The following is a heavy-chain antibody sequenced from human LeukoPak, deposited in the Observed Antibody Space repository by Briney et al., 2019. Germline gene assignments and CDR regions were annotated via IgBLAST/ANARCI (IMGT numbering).Heavy chain of an antibody. J-gene: IGHJ6*03. CDR3: ARFAAGGSYYYYMDV. Sequence: GGSLRLSCAASGFTFSSYTMNWVRQPPGKGLEWVSNIGTNSTTIYYADSVKGRFTISRDNAKNSLYLQMNSLRADDTAVYYCARFAAGGSYYYYMDVWGKGTTVTVSS. CDR1: GFTFSSYT. D-gene: IGHD6-25*01. V-gene: IGHV3-48*01. CDR2: IGTNSTTI.